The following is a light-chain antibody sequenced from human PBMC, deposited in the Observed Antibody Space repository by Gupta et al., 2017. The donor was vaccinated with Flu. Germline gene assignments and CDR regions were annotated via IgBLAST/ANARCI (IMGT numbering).Light chain of an antibody. Sequence: EIVLTQSPGTLSLSPGERATLSCRASRSVSSSHLAWYQQKPGQPPRILLYGASSRATGIPDRFSGSGSGTDYTLTMSRLEPEDFAVYYCHQYDSSPPFTFGHGTKVNI. CDR3: HQYDSSPPFT. V-gene: IGKV3-20*01. J-gene: IGKJ3*01. CDR1: RSVSSSH. CDR2: GAS.